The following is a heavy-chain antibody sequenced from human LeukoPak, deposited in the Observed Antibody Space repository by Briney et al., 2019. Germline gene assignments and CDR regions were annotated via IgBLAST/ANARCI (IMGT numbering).Heavy chain of an antibody. D-gene: IGHD2-15*01. CDR1: GGSISSGGYY. J-gene: IGHJ3*02. V-gene: IGHV4-31*03. CDR2: IYYSGST. Sequence: SETLSLTCTVSGGSISSGGYYWRWLRQHPGKGLEWIGYIYYSGSTYYNPSLKSRVTISVDTSKNQFSLKLSSVTAADTAVYYCARGAVVKAFDIWGQGTMVTVSS. CDR3: ARGAVVKAFDI.